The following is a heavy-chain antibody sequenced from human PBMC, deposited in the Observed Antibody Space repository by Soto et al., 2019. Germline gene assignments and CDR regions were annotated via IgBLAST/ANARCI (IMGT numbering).Heavy chain of an antibody. V-gene: IGHV3-21*01. J-gene: IGHJ4*02. CDR2: ISSSSSYI. D-gene: IGHD6-19*01. Sequence: GGSLRLSCAASGFTFSSYSMNWVRQAPGKGLEWVSSISSSSSYIYYADSVKGRFTISRDNAKNSLYLQMNSLRAEDTAVYYCARDHDPTAYSSGWTYYFDYWGQGTLVTVSS. CDR1: GFTFSSYS. CDR3: ARDHDPTAYSSGWTYYFDY.